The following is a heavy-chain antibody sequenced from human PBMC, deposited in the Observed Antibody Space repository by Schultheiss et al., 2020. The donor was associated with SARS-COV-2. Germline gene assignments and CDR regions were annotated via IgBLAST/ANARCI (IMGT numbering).Heavy chain of an antibody. CDR2: IDWDDDK. D-gene: IGHD4-17*01. Sequence: SGPTLVKPTQTLTLTCTFSGFSLSTSGVGVGWIRQPPGKALEWLALIDWDDDKRYSPSLKTRLTISKDTSKNQVVLTMTNMDPVDTATYYCAHRNYGDYEGGYDYWGQGTLVTVSS. CDR3: AHRNYGDYEGGYDY. J-gene: IGHJ4*02. V-gene: IGHV2-5*02. CDR1: GFSLSTSGVG.